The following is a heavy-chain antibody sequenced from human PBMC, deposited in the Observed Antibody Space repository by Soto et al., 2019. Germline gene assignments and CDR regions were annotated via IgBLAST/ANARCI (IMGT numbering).Heavy chain of an antibody. CDR1: GFTFSYYR. CDR3: ARVEGGFDI. D-gene: IGHD3-16*01. CDR2: ISTSGSTK. Sequence: EVQLVESGGGLVQPGGSLRLSCAASGFTFSYYRMNWVRQAPGKGLEWLSYISTSGSTKYYADSVKGRFTISRDNANNSLYLQMSSLRDEDTAVYYCARVEGGFDIWGQGTMVTVSS. V-gene: IGHV3-48*02. J-gene: IGHJ3*02.